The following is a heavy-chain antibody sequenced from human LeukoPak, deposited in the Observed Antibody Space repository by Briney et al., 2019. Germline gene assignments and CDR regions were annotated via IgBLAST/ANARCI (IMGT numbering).Heavy chain of an antibody. V-gene: IGHV3-20*04. CDR1: GFTFDDYG. Sequence: GGSLRLSCAASGFTFDDYGMSWVRQAPGKGLEWVSGINWNGGSTGYADSVKGRFTISRDNAKNSLYLQMNSLRAEDTALYYCPRVRLWELLEEYFDYWGQGTLVTVSS. D-gene: IGHD1-26*01. CDR3: PRVRLWELLEEYFDY. J-gene: IGHJ4*02. CDR2: INWNGGST.